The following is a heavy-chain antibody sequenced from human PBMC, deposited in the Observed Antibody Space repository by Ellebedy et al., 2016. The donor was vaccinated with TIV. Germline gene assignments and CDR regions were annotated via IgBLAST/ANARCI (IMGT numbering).Heavy chain of an antibody. V-gene: IGHV3-21*01. Sequence: PGGSLRLSCAASGFTFSNYGMNWVRQAPGMGLEWVASISSPSTYMYHAESLKGRFTISSDNAKKSLFLQMDRMRGDNTAVYFCARVRGNSKPGYGMEVWGQGTTVTVSS. J-gene: IGHJ6*02. CDR1: GFTFSNYG. CDR2: ISSPSTYM. CDR3: ARVRGNSKPGYGMEV. D-gene: IGHD4-23*01.